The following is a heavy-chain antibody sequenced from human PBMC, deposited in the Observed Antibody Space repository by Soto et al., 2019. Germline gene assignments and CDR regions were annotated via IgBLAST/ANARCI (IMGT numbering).Heavy chain of an antibody. J-gene: IGHJ6*02. CDR1: GYTFTSHG. V-gene: IGHV1-18*04. D-gene: IGHD5-12*01. CDR3: ARDRATAAYNYYYYGMDV. CDR2: ISAYNGNT. Sequence: ASVKVSCKASGYTFTSHGISWVRQAPGQGLEWMGWISAYNGNTNYAQKLQGRVTMTTDTSTSTAYMELRSLRSDDTAVYYCARDRATAAYNYYYYGMDVWGQGTTVTVSS.